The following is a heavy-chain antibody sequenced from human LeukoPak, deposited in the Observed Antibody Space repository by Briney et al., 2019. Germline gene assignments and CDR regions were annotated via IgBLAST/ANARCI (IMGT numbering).Heavy chain of an antibody. Sequence: GGSLRLSCAASGFTFSSYWMSWVRQAPGKGLEWVANIKQDGSEKYYVDSVKGRFTISRDNAKNSLYLQMNSLRAEDTAVYYCARDRGMAAAAYYYYMDVWGKGTTVTVSS. CDR2: IKQDGSEK. D-gene: IGHD6-13*01. CDR3: ARDRGMAAAAYYYYMDV. CDR1: GFTFSSYW. V-gene: IGHV3-7*01. J-gene: IGHJ6*03.